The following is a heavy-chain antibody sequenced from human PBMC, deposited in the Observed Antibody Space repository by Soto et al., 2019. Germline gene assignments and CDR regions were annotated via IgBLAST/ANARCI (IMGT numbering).Heavy chain of an antibody. V-gene: IGHV3-48*03. CDR3: ARDTVAGFV. J-gene: IGHJ6*01. CDR2: ISSSGSTI. CDR1: GFTFSIYE. Sequence: GSLIPSCAASGFTFSIYEMNWVRQAPGKGLEWVSYISSSGSTIYYADSVKGRFTISRDNAKNSLYLQMNSLRAEDTAVYYCARDTVAGFVWGQGTTVTVS. D-gene: IGHD6-19*01.